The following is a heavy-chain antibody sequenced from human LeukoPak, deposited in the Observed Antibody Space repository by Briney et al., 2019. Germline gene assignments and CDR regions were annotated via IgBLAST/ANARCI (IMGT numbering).Heavy chain of an antibody. D-gene: IGHD5-12*01. CDR2: INHSGST. J-gene: IGHJ4*02. CDR1: GGSFSGYY. Sequence: SETLSLTCAVYGGSFSGYYWSWLRQPPGKGLEWIGEINHSGSTNYNPSLKSRVTISVDTSKSQFSLKLSSVTAADTAVYYCAGQRRGGYDQYYFDYWGQGTLVTVSS. CDR3: AGQRRGGYDQYYFDY. V-gene: IGHV4-34*01.